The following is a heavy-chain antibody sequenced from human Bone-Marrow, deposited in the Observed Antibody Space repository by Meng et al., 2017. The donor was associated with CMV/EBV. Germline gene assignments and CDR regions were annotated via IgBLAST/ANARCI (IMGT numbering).Heavy chain of an antibody. J-gene: IGHJ6*02. Sequence: SVKVSCKASGYTFTAHYFHWVRQAPGQGLEWMGGIIPIFGTANYAQKFQGRVTITTDESTSTAYMDLSTLRFEDTAVYYCARAVNTYFTYYAMDVWGQGTTVTVSS. CDR2: IIPIFGTA. CDR3: ARAVNTYFTYYAMDV. CDR1: GYTFTAHY. V-gene: IGHV1-69*05. D-gene: IGHD2/OR15-2a*01.